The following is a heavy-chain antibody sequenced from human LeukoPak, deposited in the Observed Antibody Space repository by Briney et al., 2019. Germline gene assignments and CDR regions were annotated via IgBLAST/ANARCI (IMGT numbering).Heavy chain of an antibody. CDR3: VREARGYHYTYFDY. CDR1: GFTLGGHD. J-gene: IGHJ4*02. D-gene: IGHD5-18*01. CDR2: VSAGHHA. V-gene: IGHV3-13*01. Sequence: GGSLRLSCTASGFTLGGHDMPWVRQTTGDGLEWVAAVSAGHHAFYAGSVKGRFTVSREDAKNSLYLQMNSLRAGDTAVYYCVREARGYHYTYFDYWGQGSLVTVSS.